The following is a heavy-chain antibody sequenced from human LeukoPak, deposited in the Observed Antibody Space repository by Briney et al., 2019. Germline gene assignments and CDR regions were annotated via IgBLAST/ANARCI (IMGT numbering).Heavy chain of an antibody. CDR2: IYYSGST. V-gene: IGHV4-31*03. D-gene: IGHD2-2*02. J-gene: IGHJ5*02. Sequence: SETLSLTCTVSGGSISSGGYYWSWIRQHPGKGLEWIGYIYYSGSTYYNPSLKSRVTISVDTSKNQFSLKLSSVTAADTAVYYCARMGCSSTSCHSKWFDPWGQGTLVTVSS. CDR1: GGSISSGGYY. CDR3: ARMGCSSTSCHSKWFDP.